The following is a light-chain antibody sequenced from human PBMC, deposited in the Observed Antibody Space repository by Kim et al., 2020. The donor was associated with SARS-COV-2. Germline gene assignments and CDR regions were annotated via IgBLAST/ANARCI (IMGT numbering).Light chain of an antibody. Sequence: SYELTQPPSVSLSPGQTASITCSGDKLGDKYACWYQQKPGQSPVLVIYQDSTRPSGIPERFSGSNSGNTATLTISGTQAMDEADYYCQAWDSSTVVFGGGTKLTVL. V-gene: IGLV3-1*01. CDR2: QDS. CDR3: QAWDSSTVV. CDR1: KLGDKY. J-gene: IGLJ2*01.